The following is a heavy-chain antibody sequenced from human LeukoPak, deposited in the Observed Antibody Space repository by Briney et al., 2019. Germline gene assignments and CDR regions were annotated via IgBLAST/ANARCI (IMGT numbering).Heavy chain of an antibody. CDR1: GFTFSTYG. CDR2: IWFDGSNR. Sequence: GGSLRLSCTASGFTFSTYGMHWVRQAPGKGLEWVALIWFDGSNRYYADSVKGRFTISRDNAKNSLYLQMNSLRAEDTAVYYCAREAYDSSGVDYWGQGTLVTVSS. J-gene: IGHJ4*02. CDR3: AREAYDSSGVDY. V-gene: IGHV3-33*01. D-gene: IGHD3-22*01.